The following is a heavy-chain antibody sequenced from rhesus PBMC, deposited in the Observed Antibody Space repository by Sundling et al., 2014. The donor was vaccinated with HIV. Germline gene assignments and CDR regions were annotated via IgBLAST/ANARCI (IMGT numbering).Heavy chain of an antibody. Sequence: EVQLVESGGGLVQPGGSLRLSCAASGFTFSTYGMSWVRQAPGKGLEWVSSISSASSFIYYADSVKGRFTMSRDNAKNSLSLQMNSLRAEDTAVYYCTRHHLEWLLQDYGLDSWGQGVVVTVSS. V-gene: IGHV3-136*01. CDR2: ISSASSFI. J-gene: IGHJ6*01. CDR1: GFTFSTYG. CDR3: TRHHLEWLLQDYGLDS. D-gene: IGHD3-28*01.